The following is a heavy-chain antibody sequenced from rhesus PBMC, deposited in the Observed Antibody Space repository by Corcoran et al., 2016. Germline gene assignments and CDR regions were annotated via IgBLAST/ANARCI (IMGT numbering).Heavy chain of an antibody. Sequence: QLQLQESGPGLVKPSETLSLTCAVSGGSINNNYWTWIRQPPGKVLGWVGYSSAIGGSTAPNPTRRSRVTISTDTSKNQFSLKLSSLTAADTAVYYCARGIYYFDYWGQGVLVTVSS. CDR3: ARGIYYFDY. J-gene: IGHJ4*01. CDR1: GGSINNNY. CDR2: SSAIGGST. V-gene: IGHV4-173*01. D-gene: IGHD3-3*01.